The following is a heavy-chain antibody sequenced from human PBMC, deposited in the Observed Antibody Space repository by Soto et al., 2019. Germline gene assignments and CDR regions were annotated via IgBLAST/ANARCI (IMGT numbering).Heavy chain of an antibody. D-gene: IGHD2-21*02. CDR3: ARQYCGADCNTHDPIDM. V-gene: IGHV1-18*01. J-gene: IGHJ3*02. CDR1: GYIFTNYG. Sequence: GASVKVSCKASGYIFTNYGVSWVRQAPGQGLEWMGWISGNNGKKNYAQEFQGRVTMNTDTSTSTAYMELSSLRSDDTAVYFCARQYCGADCNTHDPIDMWAQGTMVTVSS. CDR2: ISGNNGKK.